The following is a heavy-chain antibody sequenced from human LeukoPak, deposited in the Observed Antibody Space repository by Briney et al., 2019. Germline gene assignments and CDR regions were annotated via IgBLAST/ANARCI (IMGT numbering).Heavy chain of an antibody. CDR2: IWYDGSNK. CDR3: ARQGYCSSTSCSYYYYGMDV. V-gene: IGHV3-33*01. D-gene: IGHD2-2*01. J-gene: IGHJ6*02. Sequence: PGRSLRLSCAASGFTFSSYGMHWVRQAPGKGLEWVAVIWYDGSNKYYADSVKGRFTISRDNSKNTLYLQMNSLRAEDTAVYYCARQGYCSSTSCSYYYYGMDVWGQGTTVTVSS. CDR1: GFTFSSYG.